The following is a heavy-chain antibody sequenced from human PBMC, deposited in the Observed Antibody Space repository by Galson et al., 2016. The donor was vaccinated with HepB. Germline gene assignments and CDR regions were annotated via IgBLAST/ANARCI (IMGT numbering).Heavy chain of an antibody. CDR1: GGSISSYF. V-gene: IGHV4-59*12. J-gene: IGHJ4*02. Sequence: SETLSLTCTISGGSISSYFWSWIRQTPGKGLEWIGCIYKSGSTNYSPSLDSRVTLSVDTSKNQFSLRLASVTAADTAMYYCARGTLGTTATMAFDYWGQGTLVTVSS. CDR2: IYKSGST. D-gene: IGHD1/OR15-1a*01. CDR3: ARGTLGTTATMAFDY.